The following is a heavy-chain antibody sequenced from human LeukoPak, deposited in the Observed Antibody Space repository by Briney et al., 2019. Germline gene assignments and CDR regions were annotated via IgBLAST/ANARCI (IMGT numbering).Heavy chain of an antibody. D-gene: IGHD5/OR15-5a*01. CDR1: GYTFTGYY. V-gene: IGHV1-2*02. CDR2: INPNSGGT. J-gene: IGHJ4*02. Sequence: ASVKVSCKASGYTFTGYYMHWVRQAPGQGFEWMGWINPNSGGTNYAQKFQGRVTMTRDTSISTAYMELSRLRSDDTAIYYCARDGVGVSTTFDYWGQGTLVTVSS. CDR3: ARDGVGVSTTFDY.